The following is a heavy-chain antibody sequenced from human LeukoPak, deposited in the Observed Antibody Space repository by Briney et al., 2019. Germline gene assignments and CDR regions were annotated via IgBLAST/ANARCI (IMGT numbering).Heavy chain of an antibody. CDR1: GFTFSTHS. V-gene: IGHV3-48*01. D-gene: IGHD6-19*01. CDR2: ISSGSSSI. J-gene: IGHJ4*02. Sequence: GGSLRLSCTASGFTFSTHSMNWVRQAPGKGLEWLSYISSGSSSIYYADSLKGRFTISRDNAKKPLYLQMNSLRAEDTAVYYCARGTSDWDFDYWGQGTLVTVSS. CDR3: ARGTSDWDFDY.